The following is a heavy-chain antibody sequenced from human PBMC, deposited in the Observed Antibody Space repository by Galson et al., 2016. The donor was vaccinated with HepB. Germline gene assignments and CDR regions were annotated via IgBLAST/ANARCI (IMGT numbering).Heavy chain of an antibody. CDR1: GFTFGNFW. D-gene: IGHD4-17*01. CDR2: IKQDGSAK. V-gene: IGHV3-7*03. CDR3: ARDNYGDYLWDY. J-gene: IGHJ4*02. Sequence: SLRLSCAASGFTFGNFWMTWVRQAPGKGLEWVANIKQDGSAKYYVDSVKGRFTISRDKAKNSLYLQMNSLRAEDTAMYYCARDNYGDYLWDYWGQGTLVTVSS.